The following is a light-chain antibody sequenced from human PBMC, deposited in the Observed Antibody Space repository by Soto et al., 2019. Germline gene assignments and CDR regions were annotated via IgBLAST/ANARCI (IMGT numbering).Light chain of an antibody. CDR3: QQRNVWPPIT. V-gene: IGKV3-11*01. CDR2: DAS. CDR1: HSVRTS. Sequence: EIVVTQSPATLSVSPGERATLSCRASHSVRTSLAWYQHKPGQAPRLVIYDASLRANGVPARFGGSGSGTDFTLTIISLEPEDFAVYYCQQRNVWPPITFGQGTRLEIK. J-gene: IGKJ5*01.